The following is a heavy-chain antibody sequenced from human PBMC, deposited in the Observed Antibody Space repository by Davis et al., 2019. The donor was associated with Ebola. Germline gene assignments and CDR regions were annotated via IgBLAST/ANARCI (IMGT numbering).Heavy chain of an antibody. D-gene: IGHD3-10*01. CDR1: GYTFTGYY. CDR3: ARTMVRGVIITGPFDP. V-gene: IGHV1-46*01. J-gene: IGHJ5*02. CDR2: INPSGGST. Sequence: ASVKVSCKASGYTFTGYYMHWVRQAPGQGLEWMGIINPSGGSTSYAQKFQGRVTMTRDTSTSTVYMELSSLRSEDTAVYYCARTMVRGVIITGPFDPWGQGTLVTVSS.